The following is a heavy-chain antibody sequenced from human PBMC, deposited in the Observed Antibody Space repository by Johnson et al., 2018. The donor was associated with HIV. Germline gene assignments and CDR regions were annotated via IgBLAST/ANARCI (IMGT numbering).Heavy chain of an antibody. Sequence: VQLVESGGGLVKPGRSLRLSCAASGFTFSSYAMSWVRQAPGKGLEWVSAISGSGGSTYYADSVKGRFTISRDNSKNTLYLQMNSLSAEETAVYYCARDSASGQQLVNSDAFDIWGQGTMVTVSS. D-gene: IGHD6-13*01. V-gene: IGHV3-23*04. CDR1: GFTFSSYA. CDR3: ARDSASGQQLVNSDAFDI. J-gene: IGHJ3*02. CDR2: ISGSGGST.